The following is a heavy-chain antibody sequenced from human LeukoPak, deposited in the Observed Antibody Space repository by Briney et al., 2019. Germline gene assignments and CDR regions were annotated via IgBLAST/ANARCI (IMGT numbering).Heavy chain of an antibody. CDR2: IYHSGTT. V-gene: IGHV4-28*01. D-gene: IGHD3-10*01. CDR3: ARKENVYYYFDY. CDR1: GYSITSSSW. Sequence: PSDTVSLTCAVSGYSITSSSWWGWIRQPPGKGLEWIGYIYHSGTTYYNPSLQSRVTMSVDTSKNQSSLKLSSVTAVDTAVYYCARKENVYYYFDYWGQGTLVTVSS. J-gene: IGHJ4*02.